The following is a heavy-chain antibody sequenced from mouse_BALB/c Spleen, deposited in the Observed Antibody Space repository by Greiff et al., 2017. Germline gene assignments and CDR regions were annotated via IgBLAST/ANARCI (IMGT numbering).Heavy chain of an antibody. J-gene: IGHJ1*01. Sequence: EVMLVESGGGLVKPGGSLKLSCAASGFAFSSYDMSWVRQTPEKRLEWVAYISSGGGSTYYPDTVKGRFTISRDNAKNTLYLQMSSLKSEDTAMYYCARQDGYGWYFDVWGAGTTVTVSS. D-gene: IGHD2-2*01. CDR2: ISSGGGST. CDR3: ARQDGYGWYFDV. V-gene: IGHV5-12-1*01. CDR1: GFAFSSYD.